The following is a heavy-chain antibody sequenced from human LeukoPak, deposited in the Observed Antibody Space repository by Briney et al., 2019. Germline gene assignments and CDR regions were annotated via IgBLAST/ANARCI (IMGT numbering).Heavy chain of an antibody. CDR1: GYTFTGYY. CDR3: ARDFSVPAAMRGRSQGYYYYMDV. D-gene: IGHD2-2*01. Sequence: GASVKVSCKASGYTFTGYYMHWVRQAPGQGLEWMGWINPNSGGTNYAQKFQGRVTMTRDTSISTAYMELSGLRSDDTAVYYCARDFSVPAAMRGRSQGYYYYMDVWGKGTTVTVSS. V-gene: IGHV1-2*02. J-gene: IGHJ6*03. CDR2: INPNSGGT.